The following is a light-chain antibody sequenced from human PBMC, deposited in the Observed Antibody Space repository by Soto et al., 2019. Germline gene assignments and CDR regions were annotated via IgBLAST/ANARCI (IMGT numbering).Light chain of an antibody. Sequence: EIVMPQSPVILSVSPGERATLSCRASQSVGTNLAWYQQKPGQAPRLLISGAATRATGIPARFSGRGSGTEFTLTVSSLQSEDFAVYYCQQYNNWPRTFGQGTKVDIK. V-gene: IGKV3-15*01. CDR1: QSVGTN. J-gene: IGKJ1*01. CDR3: QQYNNWPRT. CDR2: GAA.